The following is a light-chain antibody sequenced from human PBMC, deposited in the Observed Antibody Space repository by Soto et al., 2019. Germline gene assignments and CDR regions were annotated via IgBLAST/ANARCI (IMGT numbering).Light chain of an antibody. CDR2: AAS. Sequence: DIQMTQSPSSLSASIGDRVTITCRASQSISSYLNWYQQKPGKAPKILIYAASNLQSGVPSRFSGSGSGSEFTLSITGLQPEDIAPYYCQQSMNTPPAFGQGTRLEIK. J-gene: IGKJ5*01. CDR1: QSISSY. CDR3: QQSMNTPPA. V-gene: IGKV1-39*01.